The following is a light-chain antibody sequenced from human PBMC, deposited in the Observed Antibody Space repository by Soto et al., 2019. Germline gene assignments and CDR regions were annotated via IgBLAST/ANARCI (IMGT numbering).Light chain of an antibody. CDR1: QSISNF. V-gene: IGKV1-5*01. J-gene: IGKJ1*01. CDR3: QQYNSYST. Sequence: DIQLTQAPSSLSASVVDRVTITCRASQSISNFLNWYQQKPGQAPKLLISSASNVQSGVPSRFSGSGSGTEFTLTISSLQPDDFATYYCQQYNSYSTFGQGTKVDIK. CDR2: SAS.